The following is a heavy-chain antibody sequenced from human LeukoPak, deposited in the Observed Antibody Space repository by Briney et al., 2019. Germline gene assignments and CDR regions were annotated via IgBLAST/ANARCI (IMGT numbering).Heavy chain of an antibody. V-gene: IGHV3-23*01. D-gene: IGHD2-8*01. Sequence: PGGALRLSCVGSGFTFSSYAMSWVRQAPGKGLEWVSAISDTGATTYDARSVKGRFTISRDNSSSTLYLQMNSLRAEDTALYYCAKDTSIGRCCTNGVCSPFDYWGQGTLVTVSS. CDR2: ISDTGATT. CDR1: GFTFSSYA. CDR3: AKDTSIGRCCTNGVCSPFDY. J-gene: IGHJ4*02.